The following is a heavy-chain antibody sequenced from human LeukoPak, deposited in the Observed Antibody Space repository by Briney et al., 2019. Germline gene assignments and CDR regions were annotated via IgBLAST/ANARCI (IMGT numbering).Heavy chain of an antibody. Sequence: SETLSLTCAVYGGSFSGYYWNWIRQPPGKGLEWLGHISYSGSTIYNPSLNSRVTISLDTSKNQFSLSLNSVTAADTAVYFCARRVLMSSAGVPDTWLDPWGQGTLVTVSS. D-gene: IGHD6-19*01. CDR3: ARRVLMSSAGVPDTWLDP. J-gene: IGHJ5*02. CDR2: ISYSGST. V-gene: IGHV4-59*08. CDR1: GGSFSGYY.